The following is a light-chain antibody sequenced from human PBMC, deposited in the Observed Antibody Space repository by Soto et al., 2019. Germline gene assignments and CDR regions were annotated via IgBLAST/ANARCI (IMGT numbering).Light chain of an antibody. Sequence: DIHMTQSPSTLSASLGYSFTITGRASQSISSRLAWYQQKPGKAPKFLVYDASNLESGVPSRFSGSGSGTEFTLTISSLQPDDFAAYYCQQYNSYSVTFGQGTKVDI. CDR1: QSISSR. J-gene: IGKJ1*01. CDR3: QQYNSYSVT. V-gene: IGKV1-5*01. CDR2: DAS.